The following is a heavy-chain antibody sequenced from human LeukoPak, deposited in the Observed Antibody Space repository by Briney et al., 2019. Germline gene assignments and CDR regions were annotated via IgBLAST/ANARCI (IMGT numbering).Heavy chain of an antibody. J-gene: IGHJ4*02. CDR3: ARELVTSSY. V-gene: IGHV3-74*01. CDR2: INTDGSST. CDR1: GFTFSSYW. D-gene: IGHD4-23*01. Sequence: PGGSLRLSCAASGFTFSSYWMHWVRQAPGKGLVWVSHINTDGSSTSYADPVKGRFTISRDNAKTTLYLQMNSLRAEDTAVYYCARELVTSSYWGQGTLVTVSS.